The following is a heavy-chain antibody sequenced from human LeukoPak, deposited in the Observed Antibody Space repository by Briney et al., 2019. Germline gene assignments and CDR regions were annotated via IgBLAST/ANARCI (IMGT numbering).Heavy chain of an antibody. D-gene: IGHD6-13*01. CDR1: GFTFSSYG. J-gene: IGHJ4*02. CDR2: IWYDGSNK. V-gene: IGHV3-33*01. Sequence: GGSLRLSCAASGFTFSSYGMHWVRQAPGKGLERVAVIWYDGSNKYYADSVKGRFTISRDNSKNTLYLQMNSLRAEDTAVYYCARGSSTYSSSWGDYWGQGTLVTVSS. CDR3: ARGSSTYSSSWGDY.